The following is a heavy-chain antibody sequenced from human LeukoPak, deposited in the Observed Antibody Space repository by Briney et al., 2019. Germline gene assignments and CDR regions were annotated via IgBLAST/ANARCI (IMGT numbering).Heavy chain of an antibody. CDR1: GYTFTSHA. CDR3: ARDLSGTLNYGMDV. CDR2: INVGNGNT. Sequence: GASVKVSCTASGYTFTSHAMHWVRQAPGQRLEWMGWINVGNGNTKYSQKFQGRVTITRDTSASTAYMELSSLRSEDTAVYYCARDLSGTLNYGMDVWGQGTTVTVSS. D-gene: IGHD6-13*01. J-gene: IGHJ6*02. V-gene: IGHV1-3*01.